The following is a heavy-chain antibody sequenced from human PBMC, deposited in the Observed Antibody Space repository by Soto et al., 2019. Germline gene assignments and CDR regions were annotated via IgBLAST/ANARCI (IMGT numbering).Heavy chain of an antibody. D-gene: IGHD4-17*01. CDR3: ARRYGDYFDF. J-gene: IGHJ4*02. CDR2: IYYSGGT. Sequence: SETLSLTCTVSGGSISSYYWSWIRQPPGKGLEWIGYIYYSGGTNYNPSPKSRVTISVATSKNQFSLKLSSVTAADTAVYYCARRYGDYFDFWGQGTLVTVSS. V-gene: IGHV4-59*08. CDR1: GGSISSYY.